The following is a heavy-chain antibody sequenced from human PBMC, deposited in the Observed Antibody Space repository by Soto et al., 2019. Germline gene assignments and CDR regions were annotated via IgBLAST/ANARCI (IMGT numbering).Heavy chain of an antibody. CDR3: ARDDSSGSYFYYYGTDV. V-gene: IGHV1-69*13. D-gene: IGHD3-10*01. Sequence: ASVKVSCKASGGTFSSYAISWVRQAPGQGLEWMGGIIPIFGTANYAQKFQGRVTITADESTSTAYMELSSLRSEDTAVYYCARDDSSGSYFYYYGTDVWGQGTTVTVSS. J-gene: IGHJ6*02. CDR1: GGTFSSYA. CDR2: IIPIFGTA.